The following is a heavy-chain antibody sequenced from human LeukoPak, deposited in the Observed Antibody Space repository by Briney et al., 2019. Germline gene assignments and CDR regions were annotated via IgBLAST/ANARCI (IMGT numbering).Heavy chain of an antibody. CDR2: IRNDGSNN. J-gene: IGHJ4*02. CDR3: ARTPFLTGIDY. V-gene: IGHV3-30*02. D-gene: IGHD3-9*01. Sequence: GGSLRLSCAASGFTFSHHGMHWVRQAPGKGLEWVAFIRNDGSNNYYADSVKGRFTISRDNSKNNVYLQMNSLRAEDTAVYYCARTPFLTGIDYWGQGTLVTVSS. CDR1: GFTFSHHG.